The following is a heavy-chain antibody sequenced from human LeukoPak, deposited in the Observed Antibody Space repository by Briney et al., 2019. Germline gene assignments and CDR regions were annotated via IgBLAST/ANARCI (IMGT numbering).Heavy chain of an antibody. Sequence: PGGSLRLSCAASGFTFDDYAMHWVRQAPGKGLEWVSLISGDGGSTYYADSVKGRFTISRDNSKNTLYLQMNSLRAEDTAVYYCAKDRGDGYNEYYFDYWGQGTLVTVSS. V-gene: IGHV3-43*02. CDR1: GFTFDDYA. CDR3: AKDRGDGYNEYYFDY. J-gene: IGHJ4*02. D-gene: IGHD5-24*01. CDR2: ISGDGGST.